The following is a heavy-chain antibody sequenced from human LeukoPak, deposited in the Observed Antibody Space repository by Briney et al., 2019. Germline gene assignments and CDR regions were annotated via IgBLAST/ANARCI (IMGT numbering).Heavy chain of an antibody. V-gene: IGHV7-4-1*01. D-gene: IGHD4-17*01. J-gene: IGHJ5*02. Sequence: ASVKVSCKASGYTXTSYAMNGVRQAPGQGLEWMGWINTNTGNPTYAQGFTGRFVFSLDTSVSTAYLQICSLKAEDTAVYYCARVYGDYEEFWFDPWGQGTLVTVSS. CDR3: ARVYGDYEEFWFDP. CDR1: GYTXTSYA. CDR2: INTNTGNP.